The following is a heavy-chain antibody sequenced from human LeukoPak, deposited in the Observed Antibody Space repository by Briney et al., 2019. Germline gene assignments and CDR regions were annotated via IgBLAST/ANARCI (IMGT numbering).Heavy chain of an antibody. J-gene: IGHJ4*02. Sequence: SETLSLTCTVSGGSISSSSYYWGWIRQPPGKGLEWIGSIYYSGSTYYNPSLKSRVTISVDTSKNQFSLKLSSVTAADTAVYYCATHEGYGDLLHFDYWGQGTLVTVSS. V-gene: IGHV4-39*07. CDR2: IYYSGST. CDR1: GGSISSSSYY. CDR3: ATHEGYGDLLHFDY. D-gene: IGHD4-17*01.